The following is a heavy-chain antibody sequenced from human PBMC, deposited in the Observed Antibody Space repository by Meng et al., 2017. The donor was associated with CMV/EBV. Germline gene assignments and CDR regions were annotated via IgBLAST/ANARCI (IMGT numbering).Heavy chain of an antibody. J-gene: IGHJ4*02. CDR1: GGSISSGDYY. CDR3: ARAAPDYYDSSGPPDY. D-gene: IGHD3-22*01. CDR2: IYYSGST. V-gene: IGHV4-30-4*08. Sequence: QVQLQSPGPGLVKPPQTLSLTWTVSGGSISSGDYYWSWIRQPPGKGLEWIGYIYYSGSTYHNPSLKSRVTISVDTSKNQFSLKLSSVTAADTAVYYCARAAPDYYDSSGPPDYWGQGTLVTVSS.